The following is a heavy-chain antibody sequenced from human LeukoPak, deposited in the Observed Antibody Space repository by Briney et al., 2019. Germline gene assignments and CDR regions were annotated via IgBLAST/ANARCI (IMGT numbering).Heavy chain of an antibody. D-gene: IGHD3-10*01. CDR1: GFTFGDYA. J-gene: IGHJ6*03. CDR2: IRNKAHGGTT. V-gene: IGHV3-49*03. CDR3: TRDVYNYIAGTRSYMDV. Sequence: GRSLRLSCTPSGFTFGDYAMNWFRQAPGKGLEWVAFIRNKAHGGTTEYAGSVKGRFSISRDDSKSIAFLQMNSLKTEDTAVYYCTRDVYNYIAGTRSYMDVWGKGTTVTVSS.